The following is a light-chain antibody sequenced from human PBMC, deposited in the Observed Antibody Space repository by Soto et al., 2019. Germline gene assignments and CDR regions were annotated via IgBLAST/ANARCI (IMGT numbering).Light chain of an antibody. CDR3: AAWDARGGGPV. V-gene: IGLV1-44*01. J-gene: IGLJ2*01. CDR1: SSSIESNT. CDR2: FDN. Sequence: QSALTQPPSVSGTPGQRVTISCSGSSSSIESNTVNWYQQLPGTAPKLLIYFDNRRPSGVPDRFSGSKSGTSASLAISGLQSGDGAVYYCAAWDARGGGPVFGGGTQRTVL.